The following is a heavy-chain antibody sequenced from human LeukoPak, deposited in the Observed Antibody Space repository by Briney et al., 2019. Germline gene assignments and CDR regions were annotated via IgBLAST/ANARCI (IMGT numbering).Heavy chain of an antibody. Sequence: SETLSLTCAVSGYSIGSRYYWGWIRQPPGKGLEWIGRFYHSESTYYNPSLKSRVTISVDTSKDQFSLKLRSVTAADTAVYYCARDGIVGPTNFDYWGQGTLVTVSS. V-gene: IGHV4-38-2*02. CDR2: FYHSEST. J-gene: IGHJ4*02. CDR3: ARDGIVGPTNFDY. CDR1: GYSIGSRYY. D-gene: IGHD3-22*01.